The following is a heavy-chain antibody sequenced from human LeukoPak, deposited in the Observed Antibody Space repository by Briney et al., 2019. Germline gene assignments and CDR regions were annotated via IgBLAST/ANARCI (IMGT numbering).Heavy chain of an antibody. CDR2: ISYDGSNT. Sequence: GGSLRLSCAASGISLINHAIDWVRQAPGKGLEWVAVISYDGSNTYYADSVKGRFTISRDNSKSTLYLQMNSLRVEDTAVYYCARNPGVGSSWYRLHYWGQGTLVTVSS. V-gene: IGHV3-30-3*01. D-gene: IGHD6-13*01. J-gene: IGHJ4*02. CDR1: GISLINHA. CDR3: ARNPGVGSSWYRLHY.